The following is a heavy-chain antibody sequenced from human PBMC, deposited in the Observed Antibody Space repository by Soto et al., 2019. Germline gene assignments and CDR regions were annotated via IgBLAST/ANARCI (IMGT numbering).Heavy chain of an antibody. CDR3: ARARMGSYSGGTRGEDYYYYGMDV. CDR2: IIPIFGTT. V-gene: IGHV1-69*01. D-gene: IGHD4-17*01. Sequence: QVQLVQSGAEVQKPGSSVKVSCKASGGTFSSYVISWVRQAPGQGLEWMGGIIPIFGTTNYAHKFQCRVTMTADESTRTDYMELSSLRSEDTAVDYCARARMGSYSGGTRGEDYYYYGMDVWGQGTTVTVS. J-gene: IGHJ6*02. CDR1: GGTFSSYV.